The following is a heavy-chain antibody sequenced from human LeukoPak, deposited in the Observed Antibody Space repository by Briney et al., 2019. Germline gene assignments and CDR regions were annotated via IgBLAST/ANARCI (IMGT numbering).Heavy chain of an antibody. V-gene: IGHV3-48*04. CDR1: GFTFSSYS. CDR2: ISSSSSTI. J-gene: IGHJ4*02. D-gene: IGHD3-22*01. CDR3: ARGYYDSSGPAYYFDY. Sequence: GGSLRLSCAASGFTFSSYSMNWVRQAPGKGLEWVSYISSSSSTIYYADSVKGRFTISRDNAKNSLYLQMNSLRAEDTAVYYCARGYYDSSGPAYYFDYWGQGTLVTVSS.